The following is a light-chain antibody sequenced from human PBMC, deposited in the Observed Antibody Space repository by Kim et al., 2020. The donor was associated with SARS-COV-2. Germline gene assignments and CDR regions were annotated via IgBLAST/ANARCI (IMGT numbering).Light chain of an antibody. Sequence: AIRMTQSPSSFSASTRDRVTITCRASQGISSYLAWYQQKPGKAPKLLIYAASTLQSGVPSRFSGSGSGTDFTLTISCLQSEDFATHYCQQYYSYPWTFGQGTKVDIK. CDR1: QGISSY. CDR2: AAS. V-gene: IGKV1-8*01. CDR3: QQYYSYPWT. J-gene: IGKJ1*01.